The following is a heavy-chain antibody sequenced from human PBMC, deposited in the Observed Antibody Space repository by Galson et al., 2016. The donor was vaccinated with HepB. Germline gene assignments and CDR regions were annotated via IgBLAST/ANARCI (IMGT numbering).Heavy chain of an antibody. CDR2: IYPGDSDV. Sequence: QSGAEVKKPGESLKISCKTSGYSFTAYWLAWVRQMPGKGLEWMGIIYPGDSDVRYSPSFQGQVTISADRSITTAYLQWSSLEASDTAMYYCARQGSSGYDYWGQGTLVTVSS. CDR1: GYSFTAYW. J-gene: IGHJ4*02. D-gene: IGHD5-12*01. CDR3: ARQGSSGYDY. V-gene: IGHV5-51*01.